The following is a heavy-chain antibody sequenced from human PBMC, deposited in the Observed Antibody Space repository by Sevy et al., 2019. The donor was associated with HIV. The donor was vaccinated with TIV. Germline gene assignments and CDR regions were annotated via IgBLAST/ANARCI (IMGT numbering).Heavy chain of an antibody. CDR1: GGSISSYY. V-gene: IGHV4-59*08. D-gene: IGHD5-12*01. J-gene: IGHJ4*02. Sequence: SETLSLTCTVSGGSISSYYWSWIRQPPGKGLEWIGYIYYSGSTNYNPSLKSRVTISVDTSKNQFSLKLSSVTAADTAAYYCARHTDGYNPLDYWGQGTLVTVSS. CDR3: ARHTDGYNPLDY. CDR2: IYYSGST.